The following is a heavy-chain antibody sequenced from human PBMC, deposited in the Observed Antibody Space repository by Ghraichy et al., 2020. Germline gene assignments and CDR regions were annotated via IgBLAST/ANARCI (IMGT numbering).Heavy chain of an antibody. CDR2: IKSKTDGGTT. Sequence: GGSLRLSCAASGFTFNNAWMSWVRQPPGKGLEWVGRIKSKTDGGTTDYAAPVKGRFTISRDDSKNRLYLQMNSLKTEDTAVYYCTYYYDSSGPFDFDHWGQGILVTVSS. CDR3: TYYYDSSGPFDFDH. J-gene: IGHJ4*02. V-gene: IGHV3-15*01. D-gene: IGHD3-22*01. CDR1: GFTFNNAW.